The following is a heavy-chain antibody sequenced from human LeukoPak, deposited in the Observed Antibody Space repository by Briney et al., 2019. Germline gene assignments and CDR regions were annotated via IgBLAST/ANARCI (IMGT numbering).Heavy chain of an antibody. CDR3: AQAWRWLQLNY. CDR2: ISYDGSDK. V-gene: IGHV3-30*18. CDR1: GFTFSSYG. D-gene: IGHD5-24*01. Sequence: GGSLRLSCAASGFTFSSYGMHWVRQAPGKGLEWVAVISYDGSDKYYADSVKGRFTISRDNSMNTLYLQMNSLRDEDTAVYYCAQAWRWLQLNYSGQGTLVTVSS. J-gene: IGHJ4*02.